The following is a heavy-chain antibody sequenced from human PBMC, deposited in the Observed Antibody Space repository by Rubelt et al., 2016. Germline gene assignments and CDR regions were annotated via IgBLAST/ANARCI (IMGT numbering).Heavy chain of an antibody. Sequence: SGSTNYNPSLKSRVTISVDTSKNQFSLKLSSVTAADTAVYYCARVAGSYLLDYWGQGTLVTVSS. V-gene: IGHV4-34*09. CDR2: SGST. D-gene: IGHD1-26*01. CDR3: ARVAGSYLLDY. J-gene: IGHJ4*02.